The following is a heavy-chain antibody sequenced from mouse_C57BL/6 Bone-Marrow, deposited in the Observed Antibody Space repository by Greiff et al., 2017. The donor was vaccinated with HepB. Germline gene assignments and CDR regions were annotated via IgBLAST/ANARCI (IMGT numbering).Heavy chain of an antibody. V-gene: IGHV1-26*01. CDR3: ARSYGSSYYYAMDY. CDR2: INPNNGGT. CDR1: GYTFSDYY. J-gene: IGHJ4*01. Sequence: EVQLQQSGPELVKPGASVKISCKASGYTFSDYYMNWVKQSHGKSLEWIGDINPNNGGTSYNQKFKGKATLTVDKSSSTAYMGLRSLTSEDSAVYYCARSYGSSYYYAMDYWGQGTSVTVSS. D-gene: IGHD1-1*01.